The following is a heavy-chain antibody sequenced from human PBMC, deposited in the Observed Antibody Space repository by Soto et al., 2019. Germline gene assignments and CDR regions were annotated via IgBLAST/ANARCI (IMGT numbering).Heavy chain of an antibody. CDR3: AKDYRSLWYFDY. J-gene: IGHJ4*02. V-gene: IGHV3-30*18. Sequence: PGGSLRLSCAASGFTFSSYGMHWVRQAPGKGLEWVAVISYDGSNKYYADSVKGRFTISRDNSKNTLYLQMNSLRAEDTAVYYCAKDYRSLWYFDYWGQGTLVTVSS. D-gene: IGHD3-10*01. CDR1: GFTFSSYG. CDR2: ISYDGSNK.